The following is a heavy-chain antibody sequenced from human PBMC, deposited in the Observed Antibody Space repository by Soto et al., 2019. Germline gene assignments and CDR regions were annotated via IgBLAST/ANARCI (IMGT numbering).Heavy chain of an antibody. CDR3: AHSRDWHIIDY. D-gene: IGHD6-25*01. V-gene: IGHV4-39*02. CDR2: MHFSGST. Sequence: QVQLQESGPGLVKPSETLSLTCSVSGDSISGTNYYWVWIRQPPGKGLEWIGTMHFSGSTYYNPSLKSRVSISVDTSNNHFSLKLTSVTAADTAVYYCAHSRDWHIIDYWGQGTLVTFSS. CDR1: GDSISGTNYY. J-gene: IGHJ4*02.